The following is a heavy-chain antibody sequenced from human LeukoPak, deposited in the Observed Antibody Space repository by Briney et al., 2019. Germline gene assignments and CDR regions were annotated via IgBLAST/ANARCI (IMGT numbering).Heavy chain of an antibody. D-gene: IGHD6-13*01. Sequence: PSETLSLTCTVSGGSISSYYWSWIRQPPGKGLEWIGYIYYSGSTNYNPSLKSRVTISVDTSKNQFSLKLSSVTAADTAVYYCARLNLVAAGTYYYYGMDVWGQGTTVTVSS. CDR3: ARLNLVAAGTYYYYGMDV. CDR1: GGSISSYY. V-gene: IGHV4-59*08. CDR2: IYYSGST. J-gene: IGHJ6*02.